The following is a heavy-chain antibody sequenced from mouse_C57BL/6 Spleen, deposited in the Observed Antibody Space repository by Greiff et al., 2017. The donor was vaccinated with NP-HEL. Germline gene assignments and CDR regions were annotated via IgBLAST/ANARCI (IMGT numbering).Heavy chain of an antibody. CDR3: ARDHPMDY. J-gene: IGHJ4*01. CDR2: ISDGGSYT. Sequence: EVMLVESGGGLVKPGGSLKLSCAASGFTFSSYAMSWVRQTPEKRLEWVATISDGGSYTYYPDNVKGRFTISRDNAKNNLYLQMSHLKSEDTAMYYCARDHPMDYWGQGTSVTVSS. CDR1: GFTFSSYA. V-gene: IGHV5-4*01.